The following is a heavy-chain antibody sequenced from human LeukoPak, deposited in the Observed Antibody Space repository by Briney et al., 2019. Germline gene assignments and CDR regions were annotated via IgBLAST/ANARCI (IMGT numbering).Heavy chain of an antibody. CDR2: IYYSGST. CDR1: GGSISSYY. V-gene: IGHV4-59*01. D-gene: IGHD2-2*01. J-gene: IGHJ4*02. Sequence: PSETLSLTCTVSGGSISSYYWSWIRQPPGKGLEWIGYIYYSGSTNYNPSLKSRVTISVDTSKNQFSLKLSSVTAADTAVYYCARGLGYQLPSAPFDYWGQGTLVTVSS. CDR3: ARGLGYQLPSAPFDY.